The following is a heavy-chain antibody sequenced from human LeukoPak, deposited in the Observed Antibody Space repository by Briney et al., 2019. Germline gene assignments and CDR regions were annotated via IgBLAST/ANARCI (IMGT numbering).Heavy chain of an antibody. Sequence: SETVSLTCTVSGGSISSYYWSWIRQPPGKGLEWIGYIYYSGSTNYNPSLKSRVTMSVDTSKNQFSLKLSSVTAADTAVYYCARQALSRGGDDYWGQGTMVTVSS. D-gene: IGHD3-10*01. V-gene: IGHV4-59*08. CDR1: GGSISSYY. J-gene: IGHJ3*01. CDR2: IYYSGST. CDR3: ARQALSRGGDDY.